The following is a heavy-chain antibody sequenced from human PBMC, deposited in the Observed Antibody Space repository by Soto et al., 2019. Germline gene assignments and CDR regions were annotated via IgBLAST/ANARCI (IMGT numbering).Heavy chain of an antibody. J-gene: IGHJ6*03. CDR3: ATNLSEDTIFGVVIPDYYYYYMDV. D-gene: IGHD3-3*01. Sequence: SETLSPTCTVSGGSISSYYWSWIRQPPGKGLEWIGYIYYSGSTNYNPSLKSRVTISVDTSKNQFSLKLSSVTAADTAVYYCATNLSEDTIFGVVIPDYYYYYMDVWGKGTTVTVSS. CDR1: GGSISSYY. V-gene: IGHV4-59*01. CDR2: IYYSGST.